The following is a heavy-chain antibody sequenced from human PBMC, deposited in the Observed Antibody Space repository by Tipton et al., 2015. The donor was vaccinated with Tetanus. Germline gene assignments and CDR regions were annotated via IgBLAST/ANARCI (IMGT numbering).Heavy chain of an antibody. V-gene: IGHV4-59*01. CDR1: GGSISSFY. Sequence: TLSLTCTVSGGSISSFYWYWIRQPPGKGLEWIGYVYSNGDTNYNPSLKSRVTISIDTSKNQFSLKVPSVTAADTAVYYCAGERIEAFYYYGLDVWGQGTTVTVSS. CDR3: AGERIEAFYYYGLDV. CDR2: VYSNGDT. J-gene: IGHJ6*02. D-gene: IGHD3-3*02.